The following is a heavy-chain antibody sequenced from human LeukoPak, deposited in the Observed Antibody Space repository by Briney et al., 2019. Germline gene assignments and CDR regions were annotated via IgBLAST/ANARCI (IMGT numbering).Heavy chain of an antibody. CDR2: IYTSEST. V-gene: IGHV4-4*07. CDR3: AGDRGGDYRCFDP. CDR1: GGSISSYY. D-gene: IGHD4-17*01. J-gene: IGHJ5*02. Sequence: PSETLSLTCTVSGGSISSYYWNWIRQPAGKGLEWIGRIYTSESTYYNPSLKSRVTMSVDTSKNQFSLKLTSVTAADTAVYYCAGDRGGDYRCFDPWGQGTLVTVSS.